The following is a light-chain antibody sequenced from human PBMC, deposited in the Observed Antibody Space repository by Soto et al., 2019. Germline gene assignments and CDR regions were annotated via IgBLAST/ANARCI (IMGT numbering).Light chain of an antibody. CDR1: NVRSKS. CDR3: QVWDSSSDHVV. CDR2: YDS. Sequence: SYELTQPPSVSVAPGKTARITCGGNNVRSKSVNWYQQKPGQAPVLVIYYDSDRPSGIPERFSGSNSGNMATLTISRVEAGDEADYYCQVWDSSSDHVVFGGGTKLTVL. V-gene: IGLV3-21*04. J-gene: IGLJ2*01.